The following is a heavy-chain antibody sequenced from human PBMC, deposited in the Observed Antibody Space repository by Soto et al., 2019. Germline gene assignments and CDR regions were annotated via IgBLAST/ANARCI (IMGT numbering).Heavy chain of an antibody. CDR3: ARLSAPPIYYYDSSGYSSAEYFQH. D-gene: IGHD3-22*01. Sequence: SETLSLTCAVYGGSFSGYYWSWIRQPPGKGLEWIGEINHSGSTNYNPSLKSRVTISVDTSKNQFSLKLSSVTAADTAVYYCARLSAPPIYYYDSSGYSSAEYFQHWGQGTLVTVSS. CDR2: INHSGST. CDR1: GGSFSGYY. V-gene: IGHV4-34*01. J-gene: IGHJ1*01.